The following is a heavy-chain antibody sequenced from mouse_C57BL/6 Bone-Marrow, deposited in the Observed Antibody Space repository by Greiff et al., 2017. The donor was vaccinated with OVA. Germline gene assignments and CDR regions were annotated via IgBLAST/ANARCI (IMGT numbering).Heavy chain of an antibody. CDR1: GYTFTSYW. J-gene: IGHJ3*01. CDR2: INPSNGGT. V-gene: IGHV1-53*01. CDR3: ARGGGYYGSSSWFAY. D-gene: IGHD1-1*01. Sequence: QVQLQQSGTELVKPGASVKLSCKASGYTFTSYWMHWVKQRPGQGLEWIGNINPSNGGTNYNEKFKSKATLTVDKSSSTAYMQLSSLTSEDSAVYYCARGGGYYGSSSWFAYWGQGALVTVSA.